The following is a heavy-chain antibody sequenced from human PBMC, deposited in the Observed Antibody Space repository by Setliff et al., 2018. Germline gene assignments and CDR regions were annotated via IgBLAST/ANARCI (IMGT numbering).Heavy chain of an antibody. Sequence: GGSLRLSCAASGFTFSMYWMHWVRQAPGKGLVWVSRINSDGSNMIYVDSVKGRFTVSRDNAKNTVYLKRNSLRAEDTGVYFYARAGIALATPKEYFHYYYMDVWGKGTTVTVSS. CDR2: INSDGSNM. V-gene: IGHV3-74*01. CDR1: GFTFSMYW. J-gene: IGHJ6*03. D-gene: IGHD6-19*01. CDR3: ARAGIALATPKEYFHYYYMDV.